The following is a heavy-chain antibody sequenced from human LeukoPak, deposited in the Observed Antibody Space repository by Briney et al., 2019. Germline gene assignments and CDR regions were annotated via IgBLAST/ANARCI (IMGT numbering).Heavy chain of an antibody. CDR1: RFTFSNHG. J-gene: IGHJ4*02. CDR3: ARGGDYYDSSGYYRAAYFDY. CDR2: ISFAGAHN. D-gene: IGHD3-22*01. Sequence: GGSLRLSCAASRFTFSNHGMHWVRQAPGKGLEWVAAISFAGAHNYSADSVKGRFIISRDNSKNTLYLQMNSLTAEDTAVYYCARGGDYYDSSGYYRAAYFDYWGQGTLVTVSS. V-gene: IGHV3-30*03.